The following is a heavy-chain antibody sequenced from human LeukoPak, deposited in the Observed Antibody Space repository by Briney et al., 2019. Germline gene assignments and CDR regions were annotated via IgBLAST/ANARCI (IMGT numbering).Heavy chain of an antibody. D-gene: IGHD1-26*01. CDR1: GFSFSEYY. J-gene: IGHJ5*02. CDR3: ARSGGTYGWFDP. V-gene: IGHV3-11*03. CDR2: ISSGSSYT. Sequence: GGSLRLSCAASGFSFSEYYMSWIRQAPGKGLEWVSCISSGSSYTNYTDSVKGRFTISRDNAKRSLYLRMNSLTAEDTAVYYCARSGGTYGWFDPWGQGTLVTVSS.